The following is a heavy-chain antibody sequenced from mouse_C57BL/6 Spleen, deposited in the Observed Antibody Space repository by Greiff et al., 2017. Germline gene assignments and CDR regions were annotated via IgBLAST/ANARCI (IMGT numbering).Heavy chain of an antibody. CDR2: SNPNNGGT. J-gene: IGHJ3*01. CDR3: AREGENDYDWFAY. CDR1: GYTFTDYY. Sequence: VQLQQSGPELVKPGASVKISCKASGYTFTDYYMNWVKQSHGKSLEWIGDSNPNNGGTSYNQKFKGKATLTVDKSSSTAYMELRSLTSEYSAVYYCAREGENDYDWFAYWGQGTLVTVSA. D-gene: IGHD2-4*01. V-gene: IGHV1-26*01.